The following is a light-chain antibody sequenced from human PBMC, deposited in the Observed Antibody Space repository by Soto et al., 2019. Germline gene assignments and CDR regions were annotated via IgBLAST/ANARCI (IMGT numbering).Light chain of an antibody. Sequence: QSALTQPASVSGSPGQSIAISCTGTSSDIGSYNYVSWYQQHPGKAHKLMIHEVSNRPSGLSDRFSGSKSGNTSSLTISGLQADDEADYYCSSHTTYSTRVFGTGTKVTVL. V-gene: IGLV2-14*01. CDR3: SSHTTYSTRV. J-gene: IGLJ1*01. CDR2: EVS. CDR1: SSDIGSYNY.